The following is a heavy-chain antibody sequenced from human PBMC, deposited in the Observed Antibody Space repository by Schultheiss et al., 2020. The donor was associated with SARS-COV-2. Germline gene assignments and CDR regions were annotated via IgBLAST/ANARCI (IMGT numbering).Heavy chain of an antibody. V-gene: IGHV3-33*08. CDR3: AAEPPYYYGMDV. CDR2: IWYDGSNK. CDR1: GFTFSSYW. D-gene: IGHD1-14*01. Sequence: GESLKISCAASGFTFSSYWMHWVRQAPGKGLEWVAVIWYDGSNKYYADSVKGRFTISRDNSKNTLYLQMNSLRAEDTAVYYCAAEPPYYYGMDVWGQGTTVTVSS. J-gene: IGHJ6*02.